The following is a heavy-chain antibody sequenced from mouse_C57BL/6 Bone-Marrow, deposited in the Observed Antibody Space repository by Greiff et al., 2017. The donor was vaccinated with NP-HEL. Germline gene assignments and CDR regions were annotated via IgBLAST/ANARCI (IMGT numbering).Heavy chain of an antibody. D-gene: IGHD1-1*01. V-gene: IGHV2-2*01. CDR1: GFSLTSYG. Sequence: VKLQESGPGLVQPSQSLSITCTVSGFSLTSYGVHWVRQSPGKGLEWLGVIWSGGSTDYNAAFISRLSISKDNSKSQVFFKMNSLQADDTAIYYCARGSSYPFAYWGQGTLVTVSA. CDR2: IWSGGST. J-gene: IGHJ3*01. CDR3: ARGSSYPFAY.